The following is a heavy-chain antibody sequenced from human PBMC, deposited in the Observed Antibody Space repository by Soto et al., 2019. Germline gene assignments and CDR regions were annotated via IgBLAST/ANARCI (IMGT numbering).Heavy chain of an antibody. D-gene: IGHD1-1*01. V-gene: IGHV1-2*02. CDR1: EYIFTDYY. J-gene: IGHJ4*02. CDR3: TRSSMLTMGPVRGRLDY. CDR2: MNPNAGGT. Sequence: ASVKVSCKASEYIFTDYYIHWVRQAPGQGLEWMGWMNPNAGGTNYARKFQGRVTMTRDTSISTAYLELTRLTSDDTAVYYCTRSSMLTMGPVRGRLDYWGPGTLVTVSS.